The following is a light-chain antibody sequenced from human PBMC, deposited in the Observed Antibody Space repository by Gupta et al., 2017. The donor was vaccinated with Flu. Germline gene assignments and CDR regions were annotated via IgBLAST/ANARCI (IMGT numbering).Light chain of an antibody. CDR3: MQALQTPLT. J-gene: IGKJ4*01. CDR2: LGS. V-gene: IGKV2-28*01. Sequence: ISYRSSQSLLHSNGYKYLDWYLQKPGQSPQLLIYLGSNRASGVPDRFSGSGSGTDFTLKISRVEAEDVGVYYCMQALQTPLTFGGGTKVEIK. CDR1: QSLLHSNGYKY.